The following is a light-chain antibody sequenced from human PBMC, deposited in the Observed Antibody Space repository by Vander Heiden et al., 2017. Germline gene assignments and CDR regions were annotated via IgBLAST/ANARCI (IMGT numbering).Light chain of an antibody. CDR2: DAS. CDR3: QQDDTLPLT. V-gene: IGKV1-33*01. CDR1: QDISNY. J-gene: IGKJ4*01. Sequence: DIQMTQSPSSLSASVGDRVTITCQASQDISNYLNWYQQKPGKAPKLLIYDASNLETRVPSTFSRTGSRTDFTFTISSLQPEDLATYYCQQDDTLPLTFGGGTKVEIK.